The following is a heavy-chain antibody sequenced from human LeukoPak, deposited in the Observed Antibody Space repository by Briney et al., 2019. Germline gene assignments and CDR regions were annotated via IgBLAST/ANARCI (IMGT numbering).Heavy chain of an antibody. CDR2: IKSKTDGGTT. CDR3: AKDFSGGWQFDP. V-gene: IGHV3-15*01. CDR1: GFTFSNAW. Sequence: GGSLRLSCAASGFTFSNAWMSWVRQAPGKGLEWVGRIKSKTDGGTTDYAAPVKGRFTISRDDSKNTLYLQMNSLRVEDTAVFYCAKDFSGGWQFDPWGQGTLATVSS. J-gene: IGHJ5*02. D-gene: IGHD6-25*01.